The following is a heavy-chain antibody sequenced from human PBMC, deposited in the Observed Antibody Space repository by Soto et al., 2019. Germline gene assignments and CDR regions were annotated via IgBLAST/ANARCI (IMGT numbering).Heavy chain of an antibody. CDR2: INAGNGNT. V-gene: IGHV1-3*01. Sequence: GASVKVSCKASGYTFTRNAIHWVRQAPGQRLEWMGWINAGNGNTKYSQKFQGRVTITRDTSASTAYMELSSLRSEDTAVYYCARGSGYYYWDDYWGQGTLVTVSS. D-gene: IGHD3-22*01. J-gene: IGHJ4*02. CDR1: GYTFTRNA. CDR3: ARGSGYYYWDDY.